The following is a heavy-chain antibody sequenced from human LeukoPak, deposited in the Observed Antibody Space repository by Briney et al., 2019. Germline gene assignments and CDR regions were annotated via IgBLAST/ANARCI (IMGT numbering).Heavy chain of an antibody. Sequence: GGSLRLSCAASGFTFSSYGMHWVRQAPGKGLEWVAFIRYDGSNKYYADSVKGRFTISRDNSKNSLYLQMNSLRAEDTAVYYCARDRSGSYWDGTFDYWGQGTLVTVSS. CDR2: IRYDGSNK. CDR3: ARDRSGSYWDGTFDY. D-gene: IGHD1-26*01. V-gene: IGHV3-30*02. CDR1: GFTFSSYG. J-gene: IGHJ4*02.